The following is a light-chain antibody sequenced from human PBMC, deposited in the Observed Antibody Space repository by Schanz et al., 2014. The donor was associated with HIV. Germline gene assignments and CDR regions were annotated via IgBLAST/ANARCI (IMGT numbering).Light chain of an antibody. V-gene: IGKV3-20*01. CDR2: SAS. CDR1: QSVSSN. J-gene: IGKJ1*01. Sequence: EIVMTQSPATLSVSPGERATLSCRASQSVSSNLAWYQQKPGQAPRLLIYSASRRANGIPDRFSGSGSGTDFTLTISGLEPEDFAVYYCQQFGISPPWTFGQGTKVEI. CDR3: QQFGISPPWT.